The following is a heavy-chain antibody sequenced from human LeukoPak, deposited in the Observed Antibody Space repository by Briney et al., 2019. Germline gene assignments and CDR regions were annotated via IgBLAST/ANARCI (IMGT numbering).Heavy chain of an antibody. V-gene: IGHV4-34*01. CDR3: ARDRGLGGYQH. CDR2: INHSGST. CDR1: GGSFSGYY. D-gene: IGHD1-26*01. J-gene: IGHJ1*01. Sequence: SETLSLTCAVYGGSFSGYYWSWIRQPPGKGLEWIGEINHSGSTNYNPSLKSRVTISVDTSKNQFSLKLSSVTAADTAVYYCARDRGLGGYQHWGQGTLVTVSS.